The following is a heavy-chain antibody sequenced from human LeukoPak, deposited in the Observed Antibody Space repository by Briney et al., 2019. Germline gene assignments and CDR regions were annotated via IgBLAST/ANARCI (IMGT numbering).Heavy chain of an antibody. Sequence: ASVKVSCKASGYTFTSYGISWVRQAPGRGLEWMGWISAYNGNTNYAQKLQGRVTMTTDTSTSTAYMELRSLRSDDTAVYYCARASPYGGNRCCAFDIWGQGTMVTVSS. CDR3: ARASPYGGNRCCAFDI. J-gene: IGHJ3*02. CDR2: ISAYNGNT. CDR1: GYTFTSYG. V-gene: IGHV1-18*01. D-gene: IGHD4-23*01.